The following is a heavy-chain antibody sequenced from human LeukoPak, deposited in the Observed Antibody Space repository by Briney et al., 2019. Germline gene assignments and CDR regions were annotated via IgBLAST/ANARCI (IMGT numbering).Heavy chain of an antibody. CDR3: AKEGQTVAGNGYFDY. J-gene: IGHJ4*02. CDR2: IYSDNT. V-gene: IGHV3-53*01. D-gene: IGHD6-19*01. Sequence: GGSLRLSCTVSGFTVSTNSMSWVRQAPGKGLEWVSFIYSDNTHYSDSVKGRFTVSRDNSQNTLYLHMNSLRDEDTALYYCAKEGQTVAGNGYFDYWGQGTLVTVSS. CDR1: GFTVSTNS.